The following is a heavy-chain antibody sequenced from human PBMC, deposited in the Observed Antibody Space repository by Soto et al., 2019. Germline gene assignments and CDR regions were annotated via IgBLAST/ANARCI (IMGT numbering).Heavy chain of an antibody. Sequence: QVQLQESGPGLVKPSETLSLTCTVSGGSVSSRTYYWSWIRQPPGKGLEYIGYMHYSGTTNCIPSRKSRVXKSXYXFNSQSSLKLSSVTAADTAVYYCSGVSRWRGYLVDYWGQGTLVTVSS. CDR2: MHYSGTT. J-gene: IGHJ4*02. D-gene: IGHD3-3*01. CDR3: SGVSRWRGYLVDY. CDR1: GGSVSSRTYY. V-gene: IGHV4-61*01.